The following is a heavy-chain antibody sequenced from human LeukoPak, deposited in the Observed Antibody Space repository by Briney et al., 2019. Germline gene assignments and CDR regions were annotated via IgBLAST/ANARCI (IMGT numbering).Heavy chain of an antibody. D-gene: IGHD5-18*01. CDR2: IYYSGRT. CDR3: ARRGYSYGGWTLFDP. Sequence: PSETLSLTCAVPGGSITSYYWSWIRQPPGKGLEWFGYIYYSGRTNYNPTLKSRVTISVDTSKNQFSLKLSSVTAADTAVYYCARRGYSYGGWTLFDPWGQGTLVTVSS. V-gene: IGHV4-59*01. J-gene: IGHJ5*02. CDR1: GGSITSYY.